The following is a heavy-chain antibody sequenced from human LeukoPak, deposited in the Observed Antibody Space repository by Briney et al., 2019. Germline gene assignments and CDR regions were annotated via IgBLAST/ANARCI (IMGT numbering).Heavy chain of an antibody. CDR1: GFTFSSYS. CDR3: ARGYYYGSGSLKIYYYYGMDV. J-gene: IGHJ6*02. V-gene: IGHV3-21*01. Sequence: GGSLRLSCAASGFTFSSYSMNWVRQAPGKGLEWVSSISSSSSYTYYADSVKGRFTISRDNAKNSLYLQMNSLRAEDTAVYYCARGYYYGSGSLKIYYYYGMDVWGQGTTVTVSS. CDR2: ISSSSSYT. D-gene: IGHD3-10*01.